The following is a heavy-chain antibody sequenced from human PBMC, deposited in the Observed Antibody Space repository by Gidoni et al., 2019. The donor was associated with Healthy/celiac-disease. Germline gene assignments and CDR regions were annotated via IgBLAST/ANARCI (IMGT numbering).Heavy chain of an antibody. Sequence: QVQLVESGGGVVQPGRSLRLSWAASGFTFSSYAMHWVRQAPGKGLEWVAVISYDGSNKYYADSVKGRFTISRDNSKNTLYLQMNSLRAEDTAVYYCARDHPPQLFGLGSYYGYYYYYGMDVWGQGTTVTVSS. CDR2: ISYDGSNK. CDR3: ARDHPPQLFGLGSYYGYYYYYGMDV. J-gene: IGHJ6*02. CDR1: GFTFSSYA. V-gene: IGHV3-30-3*01. D-gene: IGHD1-26*01.